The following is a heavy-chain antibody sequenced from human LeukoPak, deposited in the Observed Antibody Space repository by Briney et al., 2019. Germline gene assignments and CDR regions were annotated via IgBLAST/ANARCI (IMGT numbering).Heavy chain of an antibody. J-gene: IGHJ5*02. V-gene: IGHV4-34*01. Sequence: SETLSLTCAVYGGSFSGYYWSWIRQPPGKGLEWIGEIYHSGSTNYNPSLKSRVTISVDKSKNQFSLKLSSVTAADTAVYYCTRTTYYYDSSGYGPWGQGTLVTVSS. CDR3: TRTTYYYDSSGYGP. CDR1: GGSFSGYY. CDR2: IYHSGST. D-gene: IGHD3-22*01.